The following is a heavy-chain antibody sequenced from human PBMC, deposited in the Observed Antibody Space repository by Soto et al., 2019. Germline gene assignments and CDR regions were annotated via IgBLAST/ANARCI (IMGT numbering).Heavy chain of an antibody. D-gene: IGHD3-10*01. J-gene: IGHJ4*02. CDR2: IKQDGSEK. Sequence: EVQLMESGGGLVQPGGSLRLSCAASGFSFGASWMAWVRQAPGKGLEWVADIKQDGSEKNYVDSVKGRVTISRDNAKNSLYLQMNSLRAEGTAVYFCARDPSYGAIDYWGLGTLVTVSS. CDR1: GFSFGASW. V-gene: IGHV3-7*01. CDR3: ARDPSYGAIDY.